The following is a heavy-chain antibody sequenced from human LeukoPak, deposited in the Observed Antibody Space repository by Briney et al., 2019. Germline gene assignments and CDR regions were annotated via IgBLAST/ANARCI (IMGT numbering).Heavy chain of an antibody. J-gene: IGHJ2*01. Sequence: SETLSLTCTVSGGTISSYYWNWIRQPPGKGLEWIGYIYYSGSTKYNPSLKSRVTISLDTSKNQFSLKLSSVTAADTAVYYCARDPDYDSSDFHWYFDLWGRGTLVTVSS. D-gene: IGHD3-22*01. CDR1: GGTISSYY. V-gene: IGHV4-59*12. CDR2: IYYSGST. CDR3: ARDPDYDSSDFHWYFDL.